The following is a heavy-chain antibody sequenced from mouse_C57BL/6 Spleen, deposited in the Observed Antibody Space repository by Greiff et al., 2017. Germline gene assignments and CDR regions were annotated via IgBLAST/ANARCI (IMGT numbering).Heavy chain of an antibody. CDR1: GYTFTSYW. V-gene: IGHV1-55*01. Sequence: VQLQQPGAELVKPGASVKMSCKASGYTFTSYWITWVKQRPGQGLEWIGDIYPGSGSTNYNEKFKSKATLTVDTSSSTAYMQLSSLTSEDSAVYYCARRAYGSFGSFDYWGQGTTLTVSS. CDR3: ARRAYGSFGSFDY. CDR2: IYPGSGST. J-gene: IGHJ2*01. D-gene: IGHD1-1*01.